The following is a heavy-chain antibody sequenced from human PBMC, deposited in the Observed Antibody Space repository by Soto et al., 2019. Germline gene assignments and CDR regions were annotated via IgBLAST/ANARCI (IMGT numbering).Heavy chain of an antibody. J-gene: IGHJ4*02. D-gene: IGHD5-12*01. CDR3: ASRPDLWMGPFDY. Sequence: QVQLVQSGAEVKPPGASVRVSCKASGYTFTAQRLHWVRQAPGQRLEWMGWIHPGNGQTQYSQRFQGRVSLTRDTSATTAYMDLSSLRSDDTALYYCASRPDLWMGPFDYWGQGTLVTVSS. CDR1: GYTFTAQR. V-gene: IGHV1-3*01. CDR2: IHPGNGQT.